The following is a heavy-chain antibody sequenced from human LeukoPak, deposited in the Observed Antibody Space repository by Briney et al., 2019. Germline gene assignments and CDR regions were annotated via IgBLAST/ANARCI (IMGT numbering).Heavy chain of an antibody. CDR2: IYYSGST. CDR3: ARAPYYDFWSGYSDNYFDP. D-gene: IGHD3-3*01. V-gene: IGHV4-59*01. J-gene: IGHJ5*02. CDR1: GGSISSYY. Sequence: SETLSLTCTVSGGSISSYYWSWIRQPPGKGLEWIGYIYYSGSTNYNPSLKSRVTMSVDTSKNQFSLKLDSVTAADTAVYYCARAPYYDFWSGYSDNYFDPWGQGTLITVSS.